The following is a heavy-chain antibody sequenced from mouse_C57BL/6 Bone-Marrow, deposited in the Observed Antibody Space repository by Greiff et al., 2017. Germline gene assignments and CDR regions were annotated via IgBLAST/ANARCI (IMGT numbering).Heavy chain of an antibody. D-gene: IGHD2-5*01. Sequence: QVQLQQSGAELAKPGASVKLSCKASGYTFTSYWMHWVKQRPGQGLEWIGYINPSSGYTKYNQKFKDKATLTADKSSSTAYMQLSSLTYEDSAVXDCAIGNDSNYGYAMDYWGQGTSVTVSS. CDR3: AIGNDSNYGYAMDY. V-gene: IGHV1-7*01. CDR2: INPSSGYT. J-gene: IGHJ4*01. CDR1: GYTFTSYW.